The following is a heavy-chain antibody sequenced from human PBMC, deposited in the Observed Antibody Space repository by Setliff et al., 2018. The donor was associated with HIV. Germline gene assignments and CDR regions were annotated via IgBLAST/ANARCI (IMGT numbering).Heavy chain of an antibody. J-gene: IGHJ3*01. D-gene: IGHD3-16*01. V-gene: IGHV4-59*01. Sequence: SETLSLTCSVSSGSISTYYWNWIRQPPGKGLEWIGYIYYSGSTNYNPPLKSRVTISVDTSKKQFSLKLTSVSTADTAVYYCANSDAYNWFGAFDFWGQGTMVTVSS. CDR2: IYYSGST. CDR1: SGSISTYY. CDR3: ANSDAYNWFGAFDF.